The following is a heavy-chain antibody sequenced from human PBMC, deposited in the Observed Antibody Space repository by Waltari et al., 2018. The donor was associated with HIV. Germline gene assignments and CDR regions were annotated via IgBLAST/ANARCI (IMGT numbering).Heavy chain of an antibody. CDR3: ARAAAGRVLDY. Sequence: QVQLQESGPGLVKPSETLSLTCTVSVDYISIYYWTWIRQSPGKGLEWIGYTYPLGNTDYNPSLKSRVAISVDTSQSQFSLKLSSVTAADTAVYYCARAAAGRVLDYWGQGILVTVSS. J-gene: IGHJ4*02. CDR1: VDYISIYY. CDR2: TYPLGNT. V-gene: IGHV4-59*01. D-gene: IGHD6-13*01.